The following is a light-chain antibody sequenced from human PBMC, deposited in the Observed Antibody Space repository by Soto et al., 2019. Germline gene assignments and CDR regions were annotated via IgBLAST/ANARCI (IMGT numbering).Light chain of an antibody. CDR3: QQYDNLPMYT. Sequence: DLQMTQSPSSLSASVGDRVTITCQASQDISNYLNWYQQKPGKAPKLLNYDASNLETGVPSRFSGSGSGTDFTFTISSLQPEDIATYYCQQYDNLPMYTFGQGTKLEIK. V-gene: IGKV1-33*01. J-gene: IGKJ2*01. CDR2: DAS. CDR1: QDISNY.